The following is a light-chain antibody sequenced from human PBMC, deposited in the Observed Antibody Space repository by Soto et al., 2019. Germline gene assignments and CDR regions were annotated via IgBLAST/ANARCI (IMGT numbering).Light chain of an antibody. J-gene: IGKJ5*01. V-gene: IGKV3-15*01. CDR2: GAS. Sequence: EMVMTQSPGTLSVSPGESATLSCRASQSVRSNLAWYQQKPGQAPRLVIYGASTRATGVPARFSGSGFETEFTLTISSLQSEDFAVYYCQQYNNWPPITFGQGTRLEIK. CDR3: QQYNNWPPIT. CDR1: QSVRSN.